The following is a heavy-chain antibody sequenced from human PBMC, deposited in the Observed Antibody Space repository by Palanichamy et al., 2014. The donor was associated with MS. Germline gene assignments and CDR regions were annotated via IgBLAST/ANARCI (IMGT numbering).Heavy chain of an antibody. CDR3: VRDGDAFDFDY. J-gene: IGHJ4*02. V-gene: IGHV3-74*01. Sequence: EVQLAESGGGLVQPGGSLRLSCAASGCTFSKYWMHWVRQAPGKGLVWVSRIKGDGSWTNYADSVKGRFTISRDNARHTLYLQMSSLRAEDTAVYYCVRDGDAFDFDYWGQGALVTVSS. D-gene: IGHD5-24*01. CDR1: GCTFSKYW. CDR2: IKGDGSWT.